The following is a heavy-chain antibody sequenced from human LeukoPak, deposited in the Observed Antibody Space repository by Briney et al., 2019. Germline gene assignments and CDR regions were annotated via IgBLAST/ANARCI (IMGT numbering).Heavy chain of an antibody. CDR2: IYNSGST. D-gene: IGHD1-26*01. CDR3: ASHRTREEPGPLDT. V-gene: IGHV4-59*01. J-gene: IGHJ3*02. Sequence: PSEALSLTCTVSGGSISSYYWSWIRQPPGKGLEWIGYIYNSGSTNYDPSLKSRVTMSIDTSKNQFSLKLSSVTAADTAVYYCASHRTREEPGPLDTWGQGTMVTVSS. CDR1: GGSISSYY.